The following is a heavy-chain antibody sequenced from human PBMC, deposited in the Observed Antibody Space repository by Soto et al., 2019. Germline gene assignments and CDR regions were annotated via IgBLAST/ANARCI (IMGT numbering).Heavy chain of an antibody. CDR3: ARGLKADYYDSSGYYGHYFDY. D-gene: IGHD3-22*01. CDR1: GYTFTSYG. Sequence: ASVKVSCKASGYTFTSYGISWVRQAPGQGLEWMGWINAYNGNTNYAQKLQGRVTMTTDTSTSPAYMELRSLRSDDTAVYYCARGLKADYYDSSGYYGHYFDYWGQGPLVTVS. V-gene: IGHV1-18*01. CDR2: INAYNGNT. J-gene: IGHJ4*02.